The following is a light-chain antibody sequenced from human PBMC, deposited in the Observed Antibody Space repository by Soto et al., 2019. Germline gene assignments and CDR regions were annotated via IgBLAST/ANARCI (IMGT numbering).Light chain of an antibody. CDR2: GAS. V-gene: IGKV3-20*01. CDR3: QQYGRSPPFT. Sequence: EIVLTQSPGTLSLSPGERATLSCRASQSVSSSYLAWYQQKPGQAPRLLIYGASSRGTGIPDRFSGSGSGTDFTITISRLEPEDFAVYYCQQYGRSPPFTFGPGTKVDIK. CDR1: QSVSSSY. J-gene: IGKJ3*01.